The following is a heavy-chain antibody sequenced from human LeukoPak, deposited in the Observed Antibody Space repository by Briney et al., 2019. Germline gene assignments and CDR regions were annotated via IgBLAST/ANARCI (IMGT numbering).Heavy chain of an antibody. CDR3: ARDHCSSTSCFPSGTNYFDS. V-gene: IGHV3-21*01. CDR1: GFTFSSYT. CDR2: ISSSRSYI. D-gene: IGHD2-2*01. J-gene: IGHJ4*02. Sequence: PGGSLRLSCAASGFTFSSYTMKWVRQAPGKGLEWVSSISSSRSYIYNADSVKGRFTISRDNAKNSLYLQMNSLRAEDTAVYYCARDHCSSTSCFPSGTNYFDSWGQGTPVTVSS.